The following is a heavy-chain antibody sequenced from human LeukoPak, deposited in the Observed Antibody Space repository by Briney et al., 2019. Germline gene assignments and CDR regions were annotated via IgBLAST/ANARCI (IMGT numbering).Heavy chain of an antibody. D-gene: IGHD3-3*01. J-gene: IGHJ6*02. V-gene: IGHV1-69*04. CDR1: GGTFSSYA. CDR2: IIPIFGIA. Sequence: SVTVSCKASGGTFSSYAISWVRQAPGQGREWMGRIIPIFGIANYAQKFQGRVTITADKSTSTAYMELSSPRSEDTAVYYCARESHYDFWSGYYSYYYGMYVWGQGTTVTVSS. CDR3: ARESHYDFWSGYYSYYYGMYV.